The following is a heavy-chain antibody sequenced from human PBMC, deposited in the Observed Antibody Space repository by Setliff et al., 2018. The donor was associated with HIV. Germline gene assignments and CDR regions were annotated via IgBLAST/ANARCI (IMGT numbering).Heavy chain of an antibody. V-gene: IGHV4-38-2*02. D-gene: IGHD3-22*01. CDR3: AREGGLDYYDSSGHYSY. Sequence: PSETLSLTCAVSGYSISSGYYWGWIRQPPGKGLEWIGSIYHSGSTYYNPSLKSRVTISVDTSKNQFSLKLSSVTAADTAVYYCAREGGLDYYDSSGHYSYWGQGTLVTVSS. J-gene: IGHJ4*02. CDR1: GYSISSGYY. CDR2: IYHSGST.